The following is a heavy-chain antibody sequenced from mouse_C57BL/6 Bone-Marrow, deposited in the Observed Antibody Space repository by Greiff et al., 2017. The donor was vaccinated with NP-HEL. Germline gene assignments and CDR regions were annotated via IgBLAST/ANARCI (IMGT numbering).Heavy chain of an antibody. CDR1: GYTFTSYW. J-gene: IGHJ4*01. CDR3: AREGDYYGSSLYAMDY. Sequence: VQLQQPGAELVMPGASVKLSCKASGYTFTSYWMHWVKQRPGHGLEWIGEIDPSDSYTNYNQKFKGQTTLTVEKSSSTAYIQLSSLTSEDTACYYYAREGDYYGSSLYAMDYWGQGTSVTVSS. V-gene: IGHV1-69*01. D-gene: IGHD1-1*01. CDR2: IDPSDSYT.